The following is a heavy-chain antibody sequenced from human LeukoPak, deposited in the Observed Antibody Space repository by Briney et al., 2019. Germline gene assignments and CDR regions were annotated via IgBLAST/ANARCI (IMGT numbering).Heavy chain of an antibody. D-gene: IGHD3-22*01. J-gene: IGHJ4*02. V-gene: IGHV1-2*02. CDR1: GYTFTGYY. CDR3: ARVDYYDSSGYYYY. CDR2: INPNSGGT. Sequence: ASVKVSCKASGYTFTGYYMHWVRQAPGQGLEWMGWINPNSGGTNYAQKFQGRVTMTRDTSISTAYMELSRLRSDDTAVYYRARVDYYDSSGYYYYWGQGTLVTVSS.